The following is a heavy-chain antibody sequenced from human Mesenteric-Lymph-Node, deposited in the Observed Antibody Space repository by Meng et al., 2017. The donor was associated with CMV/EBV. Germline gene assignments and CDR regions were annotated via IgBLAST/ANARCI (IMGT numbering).Heavy chain of an antibody. Sequence: SCAISGDSVSSNSAAWNWIRQSPSRGLEWLGRTYYRSKWYNDYAVSMKSRITINPDTSKNQFSLQLNSVTPEDTAVYYCASGWYNYYYGMDVWGQGTTVTVSS. J-gene: IGHJ6*02. CDR2: TYYRSKWYN. D-gene: IGHD6-19*01. CDR1: GDSVSSNSAA. V-gene: IGHV6-1*01. CDR3: ASGWYNYYYGMDV.